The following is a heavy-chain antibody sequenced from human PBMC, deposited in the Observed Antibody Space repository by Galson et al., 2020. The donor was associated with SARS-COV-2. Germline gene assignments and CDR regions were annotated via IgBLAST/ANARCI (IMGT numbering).Heavy chain of an antibody. CDR3: AKDSPTRPELGGAWLVPALNWYFDL. CDR1: GFTFSSSA. CDR2: ISYDGSNK. J-gene: IGHJ2*01. Sequence: GGSLRLSCAASGFTFSSSAMHWVRQAPGKGLEWVAVISYDGSNKYNADSVKGRFTISRDNSKNTLYLQMNSLRAVDTSVYYCAKDSPTRPELGGAWLVPALNWYFDLWGRGTLVTVS. V-gene: IGHV3-30*04. D-gene: IGHD6-19*01.